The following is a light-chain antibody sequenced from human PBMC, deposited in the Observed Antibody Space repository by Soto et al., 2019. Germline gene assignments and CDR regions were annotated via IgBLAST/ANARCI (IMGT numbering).Light chain of an antibody. CDR1: SSHIGNST. Sequence: QLVLTQAPSASGTPGQRVTISCSGSSSHIGNSTVNWYQQFPGTAPKLLIYANNRRPSGVPDRFSGSKSGTSASLAISGLQSEDEADYHCAAWDDSLNGYVFGAGTKVTVL. V-gene: IGLV1-44*01. CDR3: AAWDDSLNGYV. J-gene: IGLJ1*01. CDR2: ANN.